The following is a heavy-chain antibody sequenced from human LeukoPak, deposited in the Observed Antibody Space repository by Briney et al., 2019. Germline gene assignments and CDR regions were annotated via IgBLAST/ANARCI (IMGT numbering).Heavy chain of an antibody. CDR2: IYYSGST. CDR3: ARYDYGGEAPGWFDP. CDR1: GVSISSYY. V-gene: IGHV4-59*08. D-gene: IGHD4-23*01. Sequence: SETLSLTCTVSGVSISSYYWSWIRQPPGKGLEWIGYIYYSGSTNYNPSLKSRVTISVDTSKNQFSLKLSSVTAADTAVYYCARYDYGGEAPGWFDPWGQGTLVTVSS. J-gene: IGHJ5*02.